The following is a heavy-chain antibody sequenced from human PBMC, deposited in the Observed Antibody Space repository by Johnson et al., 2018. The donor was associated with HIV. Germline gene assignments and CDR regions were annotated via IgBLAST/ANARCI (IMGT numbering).Heavy chain of an antibody. D-gene: IGHD6-13*01. Sequence: QMLLVESGGGVVQPGRSLRLSCAASGFTFSSYGMHWVRQAPGKGLEWVAVISYDGSNKYYADSVKGRFTISRDNSKNTLYLQMNTLRPEDTAVYYCARQQQLVLSGTFDLWGPGTMVTVSS. CDR3: ARQQQLVLSGTFDL. J-gene: IGHJ3*01. CDR2: ISYDGSNK. CDR1: GFTFSSYG. V-gene: IGHV3-30*03.